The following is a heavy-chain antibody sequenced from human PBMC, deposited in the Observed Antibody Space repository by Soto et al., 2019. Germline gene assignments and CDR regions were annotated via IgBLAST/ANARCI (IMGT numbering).Heavy chain of an antibody. V-gene: IGHV3-21*01. CDR1: GFTFSSYS. D-gene: IGHD2-8*01. CDR2: ISSSSSYI. CDR3: ARSQVSWNHILLERVYGMDV. Sequence: GGSLRLSCAASGFTFSSYSMNWVRQAPGKGLEWVSSISSSSSYIYYADSVKGRFTISRDNAKNSLYLQMNSLRAEDTAVYYCARSQVSWNHILLERVYGMDVWGQGTTVTVSS. J-gene: IGHJ6*02.